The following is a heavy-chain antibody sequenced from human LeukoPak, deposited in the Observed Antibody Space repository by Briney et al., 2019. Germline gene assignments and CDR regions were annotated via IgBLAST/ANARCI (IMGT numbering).Heavy chain of an antibody. Sequence: GGSLRLSCTASGFTFGDYAMSWVRQAPGKGLEWVGFIRSKAYGGTTEYAASVKGRFTISRDDSKSIAYLQMNSLKTEDTAVYYCTRVFDWLFSFDYWGQGTLVTVSP. CDR3: TRVFDWLFSFDY. CDR1: GFTFGDYA. V-gene: IGHV3-49*04. CDR2: IRSKAYGGTT. D-gene: IGHD3-9*01. J-gene: IGHJ4*02.